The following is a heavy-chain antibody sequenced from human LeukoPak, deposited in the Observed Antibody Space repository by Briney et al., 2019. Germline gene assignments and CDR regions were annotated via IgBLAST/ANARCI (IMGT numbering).Heavy chain of an antibody. V-gene: IGHV4-4*07. J-gene: IGHJ5*02. CDR1: GGSISSY. CDR3: ARVLSSSWYFQLGGFDP. D-gene: IGHD6-13*01. Sequence: SETLSLTCTVSGGSISSYWSWIRQPAGKGLEWIGRIYGSGTTTYNPSLKSRVTISVDTSKNQFSLKLSSVTAADTAVYYCARVLSSSWYFQLGGFDPWGQGTLVTVSS. CDR2: IYGSGTT.